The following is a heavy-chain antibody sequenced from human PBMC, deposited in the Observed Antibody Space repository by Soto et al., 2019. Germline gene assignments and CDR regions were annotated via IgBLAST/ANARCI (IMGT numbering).Heavy chain of an antibody. CDR3: GVSIAARYFHY. Sequence: QVQLQESGPGLVKPSQTLSLTCTVSGGSISSGDYYWSWFRQPPGKGLEWIGYIYYSGSTYYNPSLKSRVTISVDTSKNQFALNPSSVTAAVTAVYYCGVSIAARYFHYWGQGTLVTVSS. J-gene: IGHJ4*02. CDR1: GGSISSGDYY. V-gene: IGHV4-30-4*01. CDR2: IYYSGST. D-gene: IGHD6-6*01.